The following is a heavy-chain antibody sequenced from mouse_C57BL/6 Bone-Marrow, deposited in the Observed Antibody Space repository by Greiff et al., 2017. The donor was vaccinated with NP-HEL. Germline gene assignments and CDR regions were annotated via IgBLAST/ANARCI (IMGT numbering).Heavy chain of an antibody. D-gene: IGHD1-1*01. CDR1: GYTFTSYW. CDR2: IDPSDSYT. Sequence: VQLQQPGAELVKPGASVKLSCKASGYTFTSYWMQWVKQRPGQGLEWIGEIDPSDSYTNYIQKFKGKATLTVDTSSSTAYMQLSSLTSEDSAVYYCAKTADYYGSSYGAMDYWGQGTSVTVSS. CDR3: AKTADYYGSSYGAMDY. V-gene: IGHV1-50*01. J-gene: IGHJ4*01.